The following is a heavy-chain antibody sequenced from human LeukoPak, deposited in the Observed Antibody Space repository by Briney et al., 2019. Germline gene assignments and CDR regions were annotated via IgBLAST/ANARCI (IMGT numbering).Heavy chain of an antibody. CDR2: IKQDGSEK. V-gene: IGHV3-7*01. CDR1: GFTFSSYG. J-gene: IGHJ6*03. D-gene: IGHD6-13*01. CDR3: AREGVQLVHPFLYYYYMDV. Sequence: GGSLRLSCAASGFTFSSYGMSWVRQAPGKGLEWVANIKQDGSEKYYVDSVKGRFTISRDNAKNSLYLQMNSLRAEDTAVYYCAREGVQLVHPFLYYYYMDVWGKGTTVTVSS.